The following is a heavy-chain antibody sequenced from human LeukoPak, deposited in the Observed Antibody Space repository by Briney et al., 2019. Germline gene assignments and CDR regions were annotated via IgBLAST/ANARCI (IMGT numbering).Heavy chain of an antibody. CDR2: IYPSDSHT. Sequence: GESLKISCKGSGYSFTNYWLGWVRQMPGKDLEWMGIIYPSDSHTRYSPSFQGQVTISADKSISTAYLQLSTLKASDTAMYYCARRYYYGSGIYSHLDYWGQGTLVTVSS. CDR1: GYSFTNYW. CDR3: ARRYYYGSGIYSHLDY. J-gene: IGHJ4*02. D-gene: IGHD3-10*01. V-gene: IGHV5-51*01.